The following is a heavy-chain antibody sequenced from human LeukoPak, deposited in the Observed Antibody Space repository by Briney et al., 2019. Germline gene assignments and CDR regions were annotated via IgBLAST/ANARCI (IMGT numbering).Heavy chain of an antibody. CDR1: GSTFRSYW. V-gene: IGHV3-7*01. CDR3: ARDASGYALYFDY. D-gene: IGHD5-12*01. Sequence: PGGSLRLSCAASGSTFRSYWMSWVRQAPGKGLEWVANIKQDGSEKYQVDSVKGRFTISRDNAKNSLYLQMNSLRAEDTAVYYCARDASGYALYFDYWGQGTLVTVSS. J-gene: IGHJ4*02. CDR2: IKQDGSEK.